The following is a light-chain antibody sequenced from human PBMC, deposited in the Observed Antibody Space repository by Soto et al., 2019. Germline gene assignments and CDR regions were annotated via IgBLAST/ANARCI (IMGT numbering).Light chain of an antibody. CDR3: QQSCSTSVT. J-gene: IGKJ1*01. CDR1: QSISSY. V-gene: IGKV1-39*01. CDR2: AAS. Sequence: DIQMTQSPSSLSASVGDRVTITCRASQSISSYLNWYQQKPGKAPKLLIYAASSLQSGVPSRFSGSGSGTDFTLTISSLQPEDFATYYCQQSCSTSVTFGQGTKVDIK.